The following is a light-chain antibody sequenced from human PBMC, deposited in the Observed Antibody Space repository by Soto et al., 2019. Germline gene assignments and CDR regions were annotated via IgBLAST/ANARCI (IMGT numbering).Light chain of an antibody. CDR3: QQRSDWLT. CDR1: RSISNY. Sequence: EIVLTQSPATLSLSPGERATLSCRASRSISNYLAWYQQKPGQAPRLLIYDTSNRATGIPGRFSGSGSGTDFTLTISSLEPEDFAVYYCQQRSDWLTFGGGTKVEIK. CDR2: DTS. V-gene: IGKV3-11*01. J-gene: IGKJ4*01.